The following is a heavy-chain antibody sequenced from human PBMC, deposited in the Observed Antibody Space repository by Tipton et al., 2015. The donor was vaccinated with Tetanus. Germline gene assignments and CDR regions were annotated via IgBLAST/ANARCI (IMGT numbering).Heavy chain of an antibody. J-gene: IGHJ3*02. D-gene: IGHD4-17*01. CDR3: ARTTVTTRAEAFDI. CDR1: GGSFSGYY. CDR2: INHSGST. Sequence: GLVKPSETLSLTCAVYGGSFSGYYWSWIRQPPGKGLEWIGEINHSGSTNYNPSLKSRVTISVDTSKNQFSLKLSSVTAADTAVYYCARTTVTTRAEAFDIWGQGTMVTVSS. V-gene: IGHV4-34*01.